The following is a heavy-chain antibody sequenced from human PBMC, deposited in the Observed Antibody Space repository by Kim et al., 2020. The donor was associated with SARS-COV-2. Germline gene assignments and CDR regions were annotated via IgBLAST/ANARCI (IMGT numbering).Heavy chain of an antibody. Sequence: SETLSLTCTVSGGSISSSSYYWGWIRQPPGKGLEWIGSIYYSGSTYYNPSLKSRVTISVDTSKNQFSLKLSSVTAADTAVYYCAGLCITMIVVEDYWGQGTLVTVSS. CDR3: AGLCITMIVVEDY. V-gene: IGHV4-39*01. CDR1: GGSISSSSYY. CDR2: IYYSGST. D-gene: IGHD3-22*01. J-gene: IGHJ4*02.